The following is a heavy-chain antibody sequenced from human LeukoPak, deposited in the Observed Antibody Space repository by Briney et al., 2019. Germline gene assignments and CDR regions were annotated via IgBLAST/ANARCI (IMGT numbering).Heavy chain of an antibody. CDR3: TTDEIPNYYGSGSYYTVDY. J-gene: IGHJ4*02. Sequence: GGSLRLSCAASGFTFSNAWMSWVRQAPGKGLEWVGRIKSKTDGGTTDYAAPVKGRFTISRDDSKNTLYLQMNSLKTEDTAAYYCTTDEIPNYYGSGSYYTVDYWGQGTLVTVSS. CDR1: GFTFSNAW. D-gene: IGHD3-10*01. CDR2: IKSKTDGGTT. V-gene: IGHV3-15*01.